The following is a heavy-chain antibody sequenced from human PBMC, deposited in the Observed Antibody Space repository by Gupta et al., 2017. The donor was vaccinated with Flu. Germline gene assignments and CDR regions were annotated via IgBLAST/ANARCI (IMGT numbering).Heavy chain of an antibody. Sequence: QVQLVESGGGVVQPGRSLRLSCAASGFTFSSYGMHWVRQAPGKGLEGVAVISYDGSNKYYADAVKGRFTISRDNAKNTLYLQMKSLRAEETAVYYCAKDLLGRIQLWILDYGGQGTLVTVSS. CDR1: GFTFSSYG. J-gene: IGHJ4*02. V-gene: IGHV3-30*18. CDR3: AKDLLGRIQLWILDY. D-gene: IGHD5-18*01. CDR2: ISYDGSNK.